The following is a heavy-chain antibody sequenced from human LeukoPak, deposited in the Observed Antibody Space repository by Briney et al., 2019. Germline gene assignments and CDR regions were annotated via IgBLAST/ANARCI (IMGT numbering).Heavy chain of an antibody. CDR3: AKSMVLVVPGAMYVY. CDR1: GFTFNNYA. CDR2: IGDGGERA. Sequence: GGSLRLSCVASGFTFNNYAMSWVRQAPGKGLEWVSGIGDGGERAYYADSVKGRFSISRDNSRNTLYLQMNSLRAEDTALYFCAKSMVLVVPGAMYVYWGQGTRVTVSS. J-gene: IGHJ4*02. V-gene: IGHV3-23*01. D-gene: IGHD2-2*01.